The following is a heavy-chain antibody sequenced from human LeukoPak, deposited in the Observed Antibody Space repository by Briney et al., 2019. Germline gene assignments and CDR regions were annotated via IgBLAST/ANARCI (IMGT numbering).Heavy chain of an antibody. CDR1: GFTFSSYA. J-gene: IGHJ4*02. Sequence: GRSLRLSCAASGFTFSSYAMHWVRQAPGKGLEWVAVISYDGSNKYYADSVKGRFTISRDNSKNTLYLQMNSLRAEDTAVYYCARDPSTVVARGGFDYWGQGTLVTVSS. CDR2: ISYDGSNK. D-gene: IGHD4-23*01. V-gene: IGHV3-30-3*01. CDR3: ARDPSTVVARGGFDY.